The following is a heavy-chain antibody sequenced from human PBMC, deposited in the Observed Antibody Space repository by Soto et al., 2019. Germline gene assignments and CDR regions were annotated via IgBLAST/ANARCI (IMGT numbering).Heavy chain of an antibody. Sequence: GGSLRLSCTASGFTCRDYAISWFRQAPGKGLQWVSSIRSNIYDGTTEYAASVKDRFSISRDDSKTIAYLQMDSLKTEDTGVYYCTRVSPDCSDGSCYPLNWGQGTQVTVSS. CDR3: TRVSPDCSDGSCYPLN. CDR2: IRSNIYDGTT. V-gene: IGHV3-49*03. J-gene: IGHJ4*02. CDR1: GFTCRDYA. D-gene: IGHD2-15*01.